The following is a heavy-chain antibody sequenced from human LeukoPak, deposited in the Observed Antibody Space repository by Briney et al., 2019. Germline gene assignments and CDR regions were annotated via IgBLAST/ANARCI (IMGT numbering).Heavy chain of an antibody. V-gene: IGHV3-21*01. CDR1: GFTFSSYS. D-gene: IGHD3-22*01. J-gene: IGHJ4*02. CDR2: ISSSSSYI. CDR3: ARMTRYYSFSGDY. Sequence: GGSLRLSCAASGFTFSSYSMNWVRQAPGKGLEWVSSISSSSSYIYYADSVKGRFTISRDNAKNSLYLQMNSLRAEDTAVYYCARMTRYYSFSGDYWGQGTLVTVSS.